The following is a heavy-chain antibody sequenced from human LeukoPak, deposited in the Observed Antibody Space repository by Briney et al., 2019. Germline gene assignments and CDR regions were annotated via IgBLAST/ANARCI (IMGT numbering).Heavy chain of an antibody. CDR2: ISAYNGNT. V-gene: IGHV1-18*01. D-gene: IGHD3-9*01. Sequence: GASVKVSCKASGYTFTSYGISWVRQAPGQGLEWMGWISAYNGNTNYAQKLQGRVTMTTDTSTSTAYMELRSLRSDDTAVYHCARGARKTGYYYYYGMDVWGQGTTVTVSS. CDR1: GYTFTSYG. J-gene: IGHJ6*02. CDR3: ARGARKTGYYYYYGMDV.